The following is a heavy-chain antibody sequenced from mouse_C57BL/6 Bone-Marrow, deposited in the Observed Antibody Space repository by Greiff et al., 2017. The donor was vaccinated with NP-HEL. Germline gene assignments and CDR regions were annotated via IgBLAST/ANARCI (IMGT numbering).Heavy chain of an antibody. CDR3: VGDGGLRGNWYFDV. CDR2: IRSKSSNYAT. Sequence: EVQLVESGGGLVQPKGSLKLSCAASGFTFNTYAMHWVRQAPGKGLEWVARIRSKSSNYATYYADSVKDRFTISRDDSQSMLYLQMNNLKTQDTAMYYCVGDGGLRGNWYFDVWGTGTTVTVSS. D-gene: IGHD2-4*01. V-gene: IGHV10-3*01. CDR1: GFTFNTYA. J-gene: IGHJ1*03.